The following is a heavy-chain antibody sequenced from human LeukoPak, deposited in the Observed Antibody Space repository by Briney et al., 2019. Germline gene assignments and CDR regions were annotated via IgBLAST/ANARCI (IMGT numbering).Heavy chain of an antibody. J-gene: IGHJ4*02. Sequence: ASVKVSCKASGYTFTSNYIHWVRQAPGQGLEWMGMIYPRDGSTSYAQKFQGRVTVTRDTSTSTVHMELSGLRSEDTAVYHCARDQEGFDYWGQGTLVTVSS. V-gene: IGHV1-46*01. CDR2: IYPRDGST. CDR3: ARDQEGFDY. CDR1: GYTFTSNY.